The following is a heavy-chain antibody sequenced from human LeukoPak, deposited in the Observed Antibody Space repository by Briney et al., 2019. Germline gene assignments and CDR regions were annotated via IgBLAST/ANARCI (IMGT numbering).Heavy chain of an antibody. D-gene: IGHD3-16*01. CDR2: IIPIFGTA. V-gene: IGHV1-69*05. CDR3: ARSTDTQGAYYYMDV. Sequence: SVKVSCKASGGTFSSYAISWVRQAPGQGLEWMGGIIPIFGTANYAQKFQGRVTITTNESTSTAYMELSSLRSEDTAVYYCARSTDTQGAYYYMDVWGKGTTVTVSS. CDR1: GGTFSSYA. J-gene: IGHJ6*03.